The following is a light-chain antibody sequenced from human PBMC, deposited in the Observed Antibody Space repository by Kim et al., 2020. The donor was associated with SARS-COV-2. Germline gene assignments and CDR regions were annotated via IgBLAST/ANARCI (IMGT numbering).Light chain of an antibody. V-gene: IGKV3-20*01. J-gene: IGKJ4*01. CDR2: GAS. CDR3: QQYGSSPLT. CDR1: HRVSSNY. Sequence: CPGERATLSCRASHRVSSNYLAWYQQKPDQAPRLLIYGASSRATGIPDRFSGSGSGTDFTLTISRLEPEDFAVFYCQQYGSSPLTFGGGTKVDIK.